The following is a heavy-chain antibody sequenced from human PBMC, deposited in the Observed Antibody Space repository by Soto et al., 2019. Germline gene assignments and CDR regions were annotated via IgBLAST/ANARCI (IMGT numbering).Heavy chain of an antibody. CDR3: ARQPAMDNYYYYGMDV. V-gene: IGHV5-10-1*01. CDR1: GYSFTRYW. D-gene: IGHD5-18*01. Sequence: PGESLKISCKGSGYSFTRYWISWVRQMPGKGLEWMGRIDPSDSYTNYSPSFQGHVTISADKSISTAYLQWSSLKASDTAMYYCARQPAMDNYYYYGMDVWGQGTTVTVSS. J-gene: IGHJ6*02. CDR2: IDPSDSYT.